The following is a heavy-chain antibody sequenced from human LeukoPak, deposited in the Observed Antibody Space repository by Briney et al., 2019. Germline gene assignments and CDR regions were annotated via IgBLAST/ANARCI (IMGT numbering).Heavy chain of an antibody. Sequence: SVKVSCKASGGTFSSYAISWVRQAPGQGLEWMGGIIPIFGTANCAQKFQGRVTITADESTSTAYMELSSLRSEDTAVYYCARDQSSSWHHTDYWGQGTLVTVSS. J-gene: IGHJ4*02. CDR1: GGTFSSYA. CDR2: IIPIFGTA. D-gene: IGHD6-13*01. V-gene: IGHV1-69*13. CDR3: ARDQSSSWHHTDY.